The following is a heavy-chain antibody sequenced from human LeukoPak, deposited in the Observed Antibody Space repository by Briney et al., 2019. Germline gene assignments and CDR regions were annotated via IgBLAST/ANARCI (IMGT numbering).Heavy chain of an antibody. Sequence: SQTLSLTCTVSGGSISSGGYYWSWLRQHPGKGLEWIGYIYYSGSTYYNPSLKSRVTISVDTSKNQFSLKLSSVTAADTAVYYCATPGGYSSGWSGAFDIWGQGTMVTVSS. CDR2: IYYSGST. D-gene: IGHD6-19*01. J-gene: IGHJ3*02. V-gene: IGHV4-31*03. CDR1: GGSISSGGYY. CDR3: ATPGGYSSGWSGAFDI.